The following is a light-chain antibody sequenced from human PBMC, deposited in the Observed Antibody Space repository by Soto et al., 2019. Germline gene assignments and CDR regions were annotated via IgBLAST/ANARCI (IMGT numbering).Light chain of an antibody. Sequence: QSALTQPASVSGSPGQSITISCTGTSSDVGGHNYVSWYQQHPGTAPKLMIYEVTNRPSGVSNRCSGSKSGNTASLTISGLQAEDEADYYCSSYTSSTTLDVVFGGGPKLTVL. CDR3: SSYTSSTTLDVV. J-gene: IGLJ2*01. CDR2: EVT. CDR1: SSDVGGHNY. V-gene: IGLV2-14*01.